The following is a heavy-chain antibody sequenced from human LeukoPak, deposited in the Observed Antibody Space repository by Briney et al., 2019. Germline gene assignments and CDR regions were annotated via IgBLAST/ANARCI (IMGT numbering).Heavy chain of an antibody. V-gene: IGHV4-34*01. D-gene: IGHD2-8*01. CDR2: INHSGCT. Sequence: SETLSLTCAVYGGSFSGYYWSWIRQPPGKGLEWIGEINHSGCTNYNPSLKSRVTISVDTSKNQFSLKLSSVTAADTAVYYCARGLTNLPPGGYWGQGTLVTVSS. J-gene: IGHJ4*02. CDR3: ARGLTNLPPGGY. CDR1: GGSFSGYY.